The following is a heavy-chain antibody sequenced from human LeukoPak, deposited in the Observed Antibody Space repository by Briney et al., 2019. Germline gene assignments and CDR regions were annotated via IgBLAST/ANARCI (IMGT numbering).Heavy chain of an antibody. J-gene: IGHJ5*02. D-gene: IGHD4-17*01. Sequence: GRSLRLSCAASGFTFSSHGMQWVRQAPGKGLGWVALIWYDGSKTNYVDSVMGRFTISRDSSKNTLYLQMDNLRVEDTAVYFCAKDLSYGSLWFDPWGQGTLVTVSS. CDR3: AKDLSYGSLWFDP. CDR1: GFTFSSHG. V-gene: IGHV3-33*06. CDR2: IWYDGSKT.